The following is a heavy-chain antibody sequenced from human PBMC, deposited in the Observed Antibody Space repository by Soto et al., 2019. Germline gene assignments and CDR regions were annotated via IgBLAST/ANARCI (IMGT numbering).Heavy chain of an antibody. J-gene: IGHJ4*02. D-gene: IGHD3-3*01. V-gene: IGHV1-69*13. CDR1: GGTFSSYA. Sequence: SVKVSCKASGGTFSSYAISWVRQAPGQGLEWMGGIIPIFGTANYAQKFQGRVTITADESTSTAYMELSSLRSEDTAVYYCARAPADRYYDFWSGSYGYFDYWGQGTRVTVSS. CDR3: ARAPADRYYDFWSGSYGYFDY. CDR2: IIPIFGTA.